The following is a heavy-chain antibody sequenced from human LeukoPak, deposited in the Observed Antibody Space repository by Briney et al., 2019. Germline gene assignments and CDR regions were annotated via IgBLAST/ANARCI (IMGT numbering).Heavy chain of an antibody. CDR3: ARVVPAAIRYYYYYMDV. CDR2: IYTSGST. V-gene: IGHV4-4*07. CDR1: GGSISSYY. D-gene: IGHD2-2*01. Sequence: KPSETLSLTCTVSGGSISSYYWSWIRQPAGKGLEWIGRIYTSGSTNYNPSLKSRVTMSVGTSKNQFSLKLSSVTAADTAVYYCARVVPAAIRYYYYYMDVWGKGTTVTISS. J-gene: IGHJ6*03.